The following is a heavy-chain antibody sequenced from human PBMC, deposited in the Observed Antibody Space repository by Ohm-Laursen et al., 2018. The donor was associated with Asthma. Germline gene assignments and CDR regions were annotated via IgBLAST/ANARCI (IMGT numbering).Heavy chain of an antibody. D-gene: IGHD4-17*01. Sequence: SLRLSCAATGFTFSSYSMNWVRQAPGKGLEWVAVISYDGSNKYYADSVKGRFTISRDNSKNTLYLQMNSLRAEDTAVYYCTRGGHYGSYFDYWDQGTLVTVSS. CDR3: TRGGHYGSYFDY. CDR2: ISYDGSNK. CDR1: GFTFSSYS. V-gene: IGHV3-30*03. J-gene: IGHJ4*02.